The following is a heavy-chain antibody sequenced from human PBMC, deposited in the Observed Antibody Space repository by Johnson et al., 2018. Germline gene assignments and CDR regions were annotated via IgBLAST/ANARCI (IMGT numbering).Heavy chain of an antibody. Sequence: VQLQESGGGLVQPGGSLRLSCAASGFIVSSNYMSWVRQAPGKGLEWVSIIYSGGSTNYADSVKGRFIISRDNFKNTLYLQMNTLRGEDTALYYLSRDPRTYCSVGSGFSKDAFDIWGQGTMVTVSS. CDR2: IYSGGST. J-gene: IGHJ3*02. V-gene: IGHV3-66*02. CDR3: SRDPRTYCSVGSGFSKDAFDI. CDR1: GFIVSSNY. D-gene: IGHD2-15*01.